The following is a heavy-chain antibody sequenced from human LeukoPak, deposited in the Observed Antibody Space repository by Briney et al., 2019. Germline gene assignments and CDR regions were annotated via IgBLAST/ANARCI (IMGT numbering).Heavy chain of an antibody. CDR3: ARDLAGIVDY. V-gene: IGHV4-59*01. CDR1: GGSISSYY. CDR2: THYSGST. Sequence: PSETLSLTCTVSGGSISSYYWTWIRQPPGKGLEWVGYTHYSGSTNYNPSLKSRVAISVDTSKNQFSLKLNSVTAADTAVYYCARDLAGIVDYWGQGTLVTVSS. J-gene: IGHJ4*02.